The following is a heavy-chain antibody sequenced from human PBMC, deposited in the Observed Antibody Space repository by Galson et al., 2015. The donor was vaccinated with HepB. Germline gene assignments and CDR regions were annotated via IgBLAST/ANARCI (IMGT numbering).Heavy chain of an antibody. Sequence: SLRLSCAASGFTFSSYGMHWVRQAPGKGLEWVAFIRYDGSNKYYADSVKGRFTISRDNSKNTLYLQMNSLRAEDTAVYYCAKDHLRLVGATAHFDYWGQGTLVTVSS. CDR2: IRYDGSNK. J-gene: IGHJ4*02. V-gene: IGHV3-30*02. CDR3: AKDHLRLVGATAHFDY. D-gene: IGHD1-26*01. CDR1: GFTFSSYG.